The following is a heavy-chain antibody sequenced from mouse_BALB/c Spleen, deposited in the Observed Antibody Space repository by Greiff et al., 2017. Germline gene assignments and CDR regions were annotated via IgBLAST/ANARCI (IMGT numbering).Heavy chain of an antibody. Sequence: VKLQESGAELVRPGSSVKISCKASGYAFSSYWMNWVKQRPGQGLEWIGQIYPGDGDTSYNGKFKGKATLTADKSSSTAYMQLSSLTSEDSAVYFCARRSMITSFDYWGQGTTLTVSS. V-gene: IGHV1-80*01. CDR2: IYPGDGDT. CDR3: ARRSMITSFDY. CDR1: GYAFSSYW. J-gene: IGHJ2*01. D-gene: IGHD2-4*01.